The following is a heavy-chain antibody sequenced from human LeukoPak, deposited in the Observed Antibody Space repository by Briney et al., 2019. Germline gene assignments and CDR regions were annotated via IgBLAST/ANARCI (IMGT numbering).Heavy chain of an antibody. J-gene: IGHJ4*02. CDR3: AKDIDLDYYYGSGSYPFDY. Sequence: GGSLRLSCAASGFTFSSYAMSWVRQAPGKGLEWVSAISGSGDTTYYAASVKGRFTISRDNSMNTLYLQMNSLRAEDTAVYYCAKDIDLDYYYGSGSYPFDYWGQGTLVTVSS. D-gene: IGHD3-10*01. CDR1: GFTFSSYA. V-gene: IGHV3-23*01. CDR2: ISGSGDTT.